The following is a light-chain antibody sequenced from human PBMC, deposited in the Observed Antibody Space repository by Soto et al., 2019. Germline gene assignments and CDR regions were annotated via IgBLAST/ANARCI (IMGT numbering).Light chain of an antibody. CDR3: QQYNNWPPDT. V-gene: IGKV3-15*01. CDR1: QSVSSN. J-gene: IGKJ2*01. CDR2: GAS. Sequence: EIVMTQSPATLSVSPGERATLSCRASQSVSSNLAWYQQKPGQAPRPLIYGASTRATGIPARFSGRGSGTEFTLTISSLQSEDFAVYYCQQYNNWPPDTLGQGTKLEIK.